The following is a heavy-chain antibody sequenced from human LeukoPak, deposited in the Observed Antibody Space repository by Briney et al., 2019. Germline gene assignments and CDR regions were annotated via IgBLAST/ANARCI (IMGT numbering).Heavy chain of an antibody. CDR2: INPSGGST. V-gene: IGHV1-46*01. CDR3: ARSNYYDSSGLNGGHWFDP. CDR1: GYTFTGYY. D-gene: IGHD3-22*01. Sequence: ASVKVSCKASGYTFTGYYMHWVRQAPGQGLEWMGIINPSGGSTSYAQKFQGRVTMTRDTSTSTVYMELSSLRSEDTAVYYCARSNYYDSSGLNGGHWFDPWGQGTLVTVSS. J-gene: IGHJ5*02.